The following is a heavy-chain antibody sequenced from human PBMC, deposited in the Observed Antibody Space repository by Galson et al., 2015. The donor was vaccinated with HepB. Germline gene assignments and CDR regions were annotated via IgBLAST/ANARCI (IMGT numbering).Heavy chain of an antibody. D-gene: IGHD3-22*01. CDR3: ARLIYYDSSGYDAFDI. V-gene: IGHV1-69*10. CDR1: GGTFSSYA. CDR2: TIPILGIA. J-gene: IGHJ3*02. Sequence: SVKVSCKASGGTFSSYAISWVRQAPGQGLEWMGGTIPILGIANYAQKFQGRVTITADKSTSTAYMELSSLRSEDTAVYYCARLIYYDSSGYDAFDIWGQGTMVTVSS.